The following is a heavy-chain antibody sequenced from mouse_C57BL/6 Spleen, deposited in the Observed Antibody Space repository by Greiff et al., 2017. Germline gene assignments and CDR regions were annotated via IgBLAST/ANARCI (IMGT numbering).Heavy chain of an antibody. CDR2: FYPGSGSI. CDR3: ARHEGYGNNWYFDV. CDR1: GYTFTAYT. V-gene: IGHV1-62-2*01. Sequence: QVQLQQSGAELVKPGASVKLSCMASGYTFTAYTIHWVKQRSGQGLEWIGWFYPGSGSIKYNENFKDKAPLTAYKSTSTVYREFSRLTSEDSAVYFCARHEGYGNNWYFDVWGTGTTVTVSS. D-gene: IGHD2-10*02. J-gene: IGHJ1*03.